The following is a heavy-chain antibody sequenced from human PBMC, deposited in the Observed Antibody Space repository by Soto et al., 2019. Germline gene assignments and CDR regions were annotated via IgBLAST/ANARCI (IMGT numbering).Heavy chain of an antibody. Sequence: ASVKVSCKASGYTFTSYGISWVRQAPGQGLEWMGWISAYNGNTNYAQKLQCRVTMTTDTSTSTAYMELRSLRSDDTAVYYCARASSDIVVVVAAGYYYMDVWGKGTTVTVSS. CDR1: GYTFTSYG. CDR2: ISAYNGNT. V-gene: IGHV1-18*01. J-gene: IGHJ6*03. D-gene: IGHD2-15*01. CDR3: ARASSDIVVVVAAGYYYMDV.